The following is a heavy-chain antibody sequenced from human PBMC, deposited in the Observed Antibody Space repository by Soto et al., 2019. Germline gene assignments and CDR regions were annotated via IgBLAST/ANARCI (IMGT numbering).Heavy chain of an antibody. CDR3: AKDWVYYDRSGFECVDS. D-gene: IGHD3-22*01. J-gene: IGHJ4*02. CDR1: GFTFSSYG. CDR2: ISYDGSNK. V-gene: IGHV3-30*18. Sequence: QVQLVESGGGVVQPGRSLRLSCAASGFTFSSYGMHWVRQAPGKGLEWVAVISYDGSNKYYADSVKGRFTISRDNSKNALYLQINSLGGGVTAVYYCAKDWVYYDRSGFECVDSWGRGTLVTVSS.